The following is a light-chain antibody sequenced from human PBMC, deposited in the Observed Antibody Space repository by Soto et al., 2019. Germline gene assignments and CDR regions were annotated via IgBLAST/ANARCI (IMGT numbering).Light chain of an antibody. CDR2: KAS. CDR1: QSISSW. CDR3: QQYSNYWT. V-gene: IGKV1-5*03. Sequence: DIQMTQSPSTLSASVGDRVTITCRASQSISSWLAWYQQKPGKAPKLLIYKASSLESGVPSRFSGSGSGTEFTLTISSLQPDDFATYYCQQYSNYWTFGQGTKVE. J-gene: IGKJ1*01.